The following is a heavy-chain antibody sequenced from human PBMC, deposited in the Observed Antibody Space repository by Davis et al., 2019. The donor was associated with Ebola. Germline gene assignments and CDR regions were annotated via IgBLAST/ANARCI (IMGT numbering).Heavy chain of an antibody. CDR1: GGSFSGYY. Sequence: MPSETLSPTCAVYGGSFSGYYWNWIRQPPGKGLEWIGEINYSGSTNYNPSLKSRVTISVDTSKNQFSLKLSSVTAADTAVYYCARGGGFGGYGMDVWGQGTTVTVSS. CDR2: INYSGST. D-gene: IGHD3-10*01. CDR3: ARGGGFGGYGMDV. V-gene: IGHV4-34*01. J-gene: IGHJ6*02.